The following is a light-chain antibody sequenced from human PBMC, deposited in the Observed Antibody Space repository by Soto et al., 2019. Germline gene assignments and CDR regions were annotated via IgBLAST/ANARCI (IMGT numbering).Light chain of an antibody. Sequence: DIQMTQSPSSLSASVGDRVTITCRASQSISSYLNWYQQKPGKAPKLLIYAASSLQSGVPPRFSGSGSGTDFTLTISSLQPEDFATDYCQQSYSTPRTFGQGTKVEIK. J-gene: IGKJ1*01. V-gene: IGKV1-39*01. CDR3: QQSYSTPRT. CDR2: AAS. CDR1: QSISSY.